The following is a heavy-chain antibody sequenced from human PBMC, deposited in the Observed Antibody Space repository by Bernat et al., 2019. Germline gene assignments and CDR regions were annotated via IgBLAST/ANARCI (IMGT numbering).Heavy chain of an antibody. D-gene: IGHD3-9*01. Sequence: EVQLVESGGGVVRPGGSLRLSCAASGFTFDDYGMSWVRQAPGKGLEWVSGINWNGGSAGYADSVKGRFTISRDNAKNSLYLQMNSLRAEDTALYYCARDVHRKRYYDILTGQPDYWGQGTLVTVSS. J-gene: IGHJ4*02. CDR1: GFTFDDYG. CDR3: ARDVHRKRYYDILTGQPDY. CDR2: INWNGGSA. V-gene: IGHV3-20*04.